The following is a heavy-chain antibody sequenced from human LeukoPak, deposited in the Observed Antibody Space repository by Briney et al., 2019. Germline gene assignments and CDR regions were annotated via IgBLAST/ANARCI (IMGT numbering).Heavy chain of an antibody. CDR2: IYYSGST. J-gene: IGHJ3*02. D-gene: IGHD6-6*01. CDR3: ASGEYSGSRDAFDI. Sequence: SETLSLTCTVSGGSISSGDYYWSWIRQPPGKGLEWIGYIYYSGSTYYNPSLKSRVTISVDTSKNQFSLKLSSVTAADTAVYYCASGEYSGSRDAFDIWGQGTMVTVSS. CDR1: GGSISSGDYY. V-gene: IGHV4-30-4*08.